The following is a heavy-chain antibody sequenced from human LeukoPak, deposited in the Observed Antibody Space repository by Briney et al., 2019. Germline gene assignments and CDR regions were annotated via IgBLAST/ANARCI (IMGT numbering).Heavy chain of an antibody. CDR2: IYYSGST. V-gene: IGHV4-59*08. Sequence: KASETLSLTCTVSGGSISSYYWSWIRQPPGKGLEWIGYIYYSGSTNYNPSLKSRVTISVDTSKNQFSLKLSSVTAADTAVYYCARRRWQFDYWGQGTLVTVSS. CDR1: GGSISSYY. CDR3: ARRRWQFDY. J-gene: IGHJ4*02. D-gene: IGHD4-23*01.